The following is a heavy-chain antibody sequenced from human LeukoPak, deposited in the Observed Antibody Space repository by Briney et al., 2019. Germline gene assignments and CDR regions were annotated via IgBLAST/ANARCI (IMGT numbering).Heavy chain of an antibody. CDR1: GFTFSSYA. CDR3: ARARSSYYDSSGPLGY. Sequence: GGSLRLSCAASGFTFSSYAMHWVRQAPGKGLEWVAVISYDGSNKYYADSVKGRFTISRDNSKNTLYLQMNSLRAEDTAVYYCARARSSYYDSSGPLGYWGQGTLVTVSS. J-gene: IGHJ4*02. V-gene: IGHV3-30-3*01. D-gene: IGHD3-22*01. CDR2: ISYDGSNK.